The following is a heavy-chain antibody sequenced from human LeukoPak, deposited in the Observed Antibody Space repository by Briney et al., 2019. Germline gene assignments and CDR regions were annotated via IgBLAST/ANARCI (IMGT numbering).Heavy chain of an antibody. CDR2: INPNSGGT. J-gene: IGHJ4*02. D-gene: IGHD2-21*02. V-gene: IGHV1-2*02. CDR3: ARHPQTLLRLDY. Sequence: ASVKVSCKASGYTFTGYYMHWVRQAPGQGLEWMGWINPNSGGTNYAQKFQGRVTMTRDTSISTAYMKLSRLRSDDTAVYYCARHPQTLLRLDYWGQGTLVTVSS. CDR1: GYTFTGYY.